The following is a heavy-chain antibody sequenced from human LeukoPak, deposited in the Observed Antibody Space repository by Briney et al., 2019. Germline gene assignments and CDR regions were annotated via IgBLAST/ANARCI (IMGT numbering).Heavy chain of an antibody. Sequence: SETLSLTCAVSGDSISRSNWWSWVRRSPGKGLEWIGEVYHSGNTKVNPSLKSRVTMSVDRSKSQFSLNLNSVTTADTAVYYCARMFIKAVGTHYYFYMDVWGKGTTVTVSS. CDR2: VYHSGNT. D-gene: IGHD1-1*01. V-gene: IGHV4-4*02. CDR1: GDSISRSNW. J-gene: IGHJ6*03. CDR3: ARMFIKAVGTHYYFYMDV.